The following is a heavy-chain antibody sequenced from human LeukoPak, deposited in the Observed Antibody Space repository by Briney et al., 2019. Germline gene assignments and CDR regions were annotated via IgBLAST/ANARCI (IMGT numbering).Heavy chain of an antibody. Sequence: ASVKVSCKASGYSFTGHYMHWVRQAPGQGLEWMGWINPNSGVTNYAQKFEGRVTMTRDTSISTGYMELSRLTSDDTAEYYCARGLTTVYFQYWGQGTLVTVSS. CDR1: GYSFTGHY. CDR3: ARGLTTVYFQY. CDR2: INPNSGVT. D-gene: IGHD3-3*01. V-gene: IGHV1-2*02. J-gene: IGHJ1*01.